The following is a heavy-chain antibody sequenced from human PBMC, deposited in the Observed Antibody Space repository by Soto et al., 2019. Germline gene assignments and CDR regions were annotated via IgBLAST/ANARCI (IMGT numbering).Heavy chain of an antibody. CDR2: ISGSGGST. V-gene: IGHV3-23*01. CDR1: GFTFSSYA. D-gene: IGHD5-18*01. Sequence: PGGSLRLSCAASGFTFSSYAMSWVRQAPGKGLEWVSAISGSGGSTYYADSVKGRFTISRDNSKNTLYLQMNSLRAEDTAVYYCAEDPKQLWPHYGMDVWGQGTTVTVSS. CDR3: AEDPKQLWPHYGMDV. J-gene: IGHJ6*02.